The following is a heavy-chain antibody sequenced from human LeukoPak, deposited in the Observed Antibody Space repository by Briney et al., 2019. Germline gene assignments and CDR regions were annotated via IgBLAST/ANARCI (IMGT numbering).Heavy chain of an antibody. CDR1: GYSFTDYW. CDR2: IYPGDSDT. V-gene: IGHV5-51*01. D-gene: IGHD6-13*01. Sequence: GESLKISCKGSGYSFTDYWIGWVRQMPGKGLEWMGIIYPGDSDTRHSPSFQGQVTISADKSISTAYLQWSSLKASDTAIYYCARTRYSTTWYSFDYWGQGTLVTVSS. CDR3: ARTRYSTTWYSFDY. J-gene: IGHJ4*02.